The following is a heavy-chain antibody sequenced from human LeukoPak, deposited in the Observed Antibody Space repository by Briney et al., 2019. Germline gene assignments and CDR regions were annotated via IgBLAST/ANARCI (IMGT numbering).Heavy chain of an antibody. CDR1: GFTFSSYA. CDR3: AKDPKSAVAGTSSLDY. D-gene: IGHD6-19*01. Sequence: GGSLRLSCAASGFTFSSYAMSWVRQAPGKGLEWVSAISGSGGSTYYADSVKGRFTISRDNSKNTLYLQMNSLRAEDTAVYYCAKDPKSAVAGTSSLDYWGQGTLVTVSS. CDR2: ISGSGGST. J-gene: IGHJ4*02. V-gene: IGHV3-23*01.